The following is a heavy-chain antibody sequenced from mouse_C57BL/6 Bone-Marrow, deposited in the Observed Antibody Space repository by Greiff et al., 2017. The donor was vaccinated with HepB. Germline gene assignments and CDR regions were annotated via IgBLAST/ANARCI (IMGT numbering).Heavy chain of an antibody. Sequence: EVKVVESGEGLVKPGGSLKLSCAASGFTFSSYAMSWVRQTPEKRLEWVAYISSGGDYIYYADTVKGRFTISRDNARNTLYLQMSSLKAEDTAMYYCTRMVYDYFGFSYWGHGTLVTVSA. CDR1: GFTFSSYA. J-gene: IGHJ3*01. CDR2: ISSGGDYI. CDR3: TRMVYDYFGFSY. D-gene: IGHD2-4*01. V-gene: IGHV5-9-1*02.